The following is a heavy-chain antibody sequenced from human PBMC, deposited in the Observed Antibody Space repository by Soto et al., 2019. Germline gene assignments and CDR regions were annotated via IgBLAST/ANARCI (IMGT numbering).Heavy chain of an antibody. CDR1: GFTFSSHA. CDR3: TTDPCTRSSCYFAF. V-gene: IGHV3-23*01. J-gene: IGHJ4*02. D-gene: IGHD2-2*01. CDR2: ISGSDAGT. Sequence: EVQLLESGGGLVQPGGSLRLSCEASGFTFSSHAMSWVRQAPGKGLEWVSAISGSDAGTFDADSVRGRFTISRDNSKNTLYRHMTSLRVEDAAIYYCTTDPCTRSSCYFAFWGQGSLVTVSS.